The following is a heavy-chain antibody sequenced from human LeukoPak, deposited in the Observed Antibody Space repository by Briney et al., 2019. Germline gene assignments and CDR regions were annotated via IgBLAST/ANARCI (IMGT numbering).Heavy chain of an antibody. CDR2: ISGSSRPI. V-gene: IGHV3-48*01. Sequence: PGGSLRLSCAASGFTFTNAWMNWVRQAPGRGLEWVSYISGSSRPIYYADSVKGRFTISIDNAKNSLYLQMNSLRAEDTAVYYCARDYSYGFLNWGQGTLVTVSS. J-gene: IGHJ4*02. CDR1: GFTFTNAW. D-gene: IGHD5-18*01. CDR3: ARDYSYGFLN.